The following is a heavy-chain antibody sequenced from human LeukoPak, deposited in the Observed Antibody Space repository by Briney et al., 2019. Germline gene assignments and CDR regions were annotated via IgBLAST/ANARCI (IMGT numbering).Heavy chain of an antibody. J-gene: IGHJ4*02. D-gene: IGHD3-16*01. CDR2: IYPGGSDT. Sequence: GESLKISCKGSGYSFTSYWIGWVRQMPGKGLEWMGIIYPGGSDTRYSPSFQGQATISADKTISTASLQWSSLKASDTAMYYCARLSAVPRGEFDYWGQGTLVTVSS. V-gene: IGHV5-51*01. CDR3: ARLSAVPRGEFDY. CDR1: GYSFTSYW.